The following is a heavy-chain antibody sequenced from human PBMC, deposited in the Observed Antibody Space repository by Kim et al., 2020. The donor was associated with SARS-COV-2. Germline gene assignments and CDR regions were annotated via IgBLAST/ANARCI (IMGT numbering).Heavy chain of an antibody. CDR3: ARDGAVTGSNSDY. CDR1: GYTFSRYG. J-gene: IGHJ4*02. V-gene: IGHV1-18*01. Sequence: ASVKVSCKASGYTFSRYGVSWVRQAPGQGLEWMGWISSYNGNKYYTQKFQGRVTMTTDTSTNTAYMELRSLRSDDTAVYFCARDGAVTGSNSDYWGQGTLVTVST. CDR2: ISSYNGNK. D-gene: IGHD6-13*01.